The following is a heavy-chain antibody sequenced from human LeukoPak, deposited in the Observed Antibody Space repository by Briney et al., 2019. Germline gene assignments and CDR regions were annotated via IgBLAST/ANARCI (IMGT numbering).Heavy chain of an antibody. V-gene: IGHV3-30*18. Sequence: GGSLRLSCAASGFTFSSYGMHWVRQAPGKGLEGVAVISHEETNKYYGDSVKGRFTISRDTSKNTLYLQMNSLRVDDTAVYYCAKDGGPIVRFLISGPDYWGQGTRVTVSS. CDR1: GFTFSSYG. D-gene: IGHD2/OR15-2a*01. J-gene: IGHJ4*02. CDR3: AKDGGPIVRFLISGPDY. CDR2: ISHEETNK.